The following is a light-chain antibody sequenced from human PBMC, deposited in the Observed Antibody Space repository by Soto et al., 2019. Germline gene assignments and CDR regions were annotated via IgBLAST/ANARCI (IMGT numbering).Light chain of an antibody. V-gene: IGKV3-11*01. J-gene: IGKJ1*01. Sequence: EIVLTQSPATLSLSPGERATLSCRASQSVSSYLAWYQQKPGQAPRLLLYDASNRATGIPARFSGSGSGTDFTLTISSLEPEDFAVYYCQQRSRTFGQGTKVDIK. CDR3: QQRSRT. CDR2: DAS. CDR1: QSVSSY.